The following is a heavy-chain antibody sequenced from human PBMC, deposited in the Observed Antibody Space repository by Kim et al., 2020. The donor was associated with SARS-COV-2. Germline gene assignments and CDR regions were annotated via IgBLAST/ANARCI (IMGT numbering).Heavy chain of an antibody. J-gene: IGHJ6*02. CDR1: GGTFSSYA. V-gene: IGHV1-69*13. Sequence: SVKVSCKASGGTFSSYAISWVRQAPGQGLEWMGGIIPIFGTANYAQKFRGRVTITADESTSTAYMELSSLRSEDTAVYYCARAYYYDSSGNPEYYYYYGMDVWGQGTTVTVSS. CDR3: ARAYYYDSSGNPEYYYYYGMDV. D-gene: IGHD3-22*01. CDR2: IIPIFGTA.